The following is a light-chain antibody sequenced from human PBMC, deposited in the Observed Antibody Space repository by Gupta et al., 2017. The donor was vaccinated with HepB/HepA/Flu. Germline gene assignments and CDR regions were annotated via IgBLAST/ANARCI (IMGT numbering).Light chain of an antibody. CDR1: QIISIW. J-gene: IGKJ3*01. V-gene: IGKV1-5*03. CDR2: KAS. CDR3: QQDNSYLS. Sequence: DIQMTQSPSTLSASVGDRVTITCRASQIISIWLAWYQQKPGKAPKLLIYKASTGKTGVPSRFSGSGDEKEFTLTSSRRQNDDCDHYYGQQDNSYLSFGHGTXVDIK.